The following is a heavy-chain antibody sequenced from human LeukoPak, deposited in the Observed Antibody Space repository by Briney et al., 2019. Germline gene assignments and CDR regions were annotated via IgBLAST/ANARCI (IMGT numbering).Heavy chain of an antibody. V-gene: IGHV3-15*01. CDR2: IKSKTDGGTT. Sequence: PGGSLRLSCAASGLTFSNAWMSWVRQAPGKGREWVGRIKSKTDGGTTDYAAPVKGRFTISRDNSKNTLYLQMNSLRAEDTAVYYCAKDQGSYRLFDYWGQGTLVTVSS. CDR1: GLTFSNAW. J-gene: IGHJ4*02. D-gene: IGHD4-11*01. CDR3: AKDQGSYRLFDY.